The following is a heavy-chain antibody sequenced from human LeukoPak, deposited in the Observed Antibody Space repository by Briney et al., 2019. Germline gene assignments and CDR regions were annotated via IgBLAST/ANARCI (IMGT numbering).Heavy chain of an antibody. V-gene: IGHV4-39*07. Sequence: SETLSLTCTVSGGSISSSSYYWGWIRQPPGKGLEWIGSIYYSGSTYYNPSLKSRVTISVDTSKNQFSLKLSSVTAADTAVYYCARAGRDYGGNFHFDYWGQGTLVTVSS. CDR1: GGSISSSSYY. CDR3: ARAGRDYGGNFHFDY. J-gene: IGHJ4*02. CDR2: IYYSGST. D-gene: IGHD4-23*01.